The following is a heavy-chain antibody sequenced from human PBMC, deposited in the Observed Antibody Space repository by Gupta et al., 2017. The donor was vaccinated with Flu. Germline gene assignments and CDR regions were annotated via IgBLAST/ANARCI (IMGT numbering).Heavy chain of an antibody. D-gene: IGHD3-16*01. J-gene: IGHJ4*02. Sequence: QVQLQESVPGLVKPSQTLSLSCTVSARSLNSGGYFWSWIRQLPGKGLEWIGYVYLNGDTYYNPSLQSRVSISVDRSKNQFSLEVGSVTAADTAVYFCARRGAYFFDLWGQGTRVTVS. CDR3: ARRGAYFFDL. CDR1: ARSLNSGGYF. CDR2: VYLNGDT. V-gene: IGHV4-31*03.